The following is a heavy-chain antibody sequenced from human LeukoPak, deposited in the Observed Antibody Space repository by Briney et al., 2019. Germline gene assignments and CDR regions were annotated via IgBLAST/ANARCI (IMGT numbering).Heavy chain of an antibody. D-gene: IGHD3-10*01. J-gene: IGHJ4*02. CDR1: GYTFTSYY. V-gene: IGHV1-46*01. CDR3: ARDPRIGESQSLVYFDY. Sequence: ASVKVSCKASGYTFTSYYMHWVRQAPGQGLEWMGIINPSGGSTSYAQTFQGRVTMTRDTSTSAVCMELSSLRSEDTAVYYCARDPRIGESQSLVYFDYWGQGTLVTVSS. CDR2: INPSGGST.